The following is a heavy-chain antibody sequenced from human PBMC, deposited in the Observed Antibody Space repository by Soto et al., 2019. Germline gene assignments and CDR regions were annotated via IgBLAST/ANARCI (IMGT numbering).Heavy chain of an antibody. CDR2: MNPNSGNT. CDR1: GYTFTSYD. CDR3: ARGKTSYRMDV. J-gene: IGHJ6*02. V-gene: IGHV1-8*01. Sequence: QVQLVQSGAEVKKPGASVKVSCKASGYTFTSYDINWVRQATGQGREWMGWMNPNSGNTGYAQKLQGRVTMARNISISRAYKEVISLGSEDTAVYYCARGKTSYRMDVWGQGTTVTVCS.